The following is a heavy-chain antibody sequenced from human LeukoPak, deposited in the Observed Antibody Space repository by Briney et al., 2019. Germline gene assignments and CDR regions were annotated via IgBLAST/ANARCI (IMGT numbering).Heavy chain of an antibody. V-gene: IGHV1-2*06. CDR1: GYSFTGYF. J-gene: IGHJ1*01. D-gene: IGHD5-18*01. CDR3: ARVDTVAL. Sequence: ASVKVSCKASGYSFTGYFMHWVRQAPGQGPEWMGRINPNSGGTNYAQKFQGRVTMTRDMFISTAYMELSRLRFDDTAVYYCARVDTVALWGQGTLVTVSS. CDR2: INPNSGGT.